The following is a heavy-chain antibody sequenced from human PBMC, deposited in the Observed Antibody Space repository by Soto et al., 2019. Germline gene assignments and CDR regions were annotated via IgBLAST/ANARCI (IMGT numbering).Heavy chain of an antibody. D-gene: IGHD5-12*01. CDR3: AKSPRGEMATD. Sequence: QVQLVQSGGEVKKPGASVTVSCKASGYTFINYHITWVRQATGQGLEWMAWINTYNGMTDYAQRFQGRVTMTRDTSSSTAYMELRNLGSYDTAVYFCAKSPRGEMATDWGQGTLVTVSS. J-gene: IGHJ4*02. CDR1: GYTFINYH. V-gene: IGHV1-18*01. CDR2: INTYNGMT.